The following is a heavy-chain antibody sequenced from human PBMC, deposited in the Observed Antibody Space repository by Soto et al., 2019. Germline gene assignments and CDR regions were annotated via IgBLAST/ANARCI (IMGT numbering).Heavy chain of an antibody. Sequence: QVQLVQSGAEVKKPGSSVKVSCKASGGTFISYAISWVRQAPGQGLEWMGGIIPIFGTANYAQKFQGRVTITADESTSTAYMELSSLRSEDTAVYYCASFDYYDSSGYYYYLDYWGQGTLVTVSS. D-gene: IGHD3-22*01. J-gene: IGHJ4*02. V-gene: IGHV1-69*01. CDR2: IIPIFGTA. CDR1: GGTFISYA. CDR3: ASFDYYDSSGYYYYLDY.